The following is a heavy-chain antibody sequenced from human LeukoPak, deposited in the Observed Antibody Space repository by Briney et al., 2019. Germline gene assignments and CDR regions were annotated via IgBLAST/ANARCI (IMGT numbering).Heavy chain of an antibody. J-gene: IGHJ3*02. Sequence: GGSLRLSCAASGFTFDDYAMPWVRQAPGKGLEWVSGISWNSGSIGYADSVKGRFTISRDNAENSLYLQMNSLRAEDTALYYCAKLRRWDNAFDIWGQGTMVTVSS. CDR1: GFTFDDYA. CDR3: AKLRRWDNAFDI. V-gene: IGHV3-9*01. D-gene: IGHD1-26*01. CDR2: ISWNSGSI.